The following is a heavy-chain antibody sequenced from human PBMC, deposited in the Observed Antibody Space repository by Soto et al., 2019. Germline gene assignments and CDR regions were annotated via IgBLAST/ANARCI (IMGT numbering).Heavy chain of an antibody. CDR2: IRSNIDGATT. V-gene: IGHV3-15*01. CDR3: TTDWGSGTHYARAFDV. CDR1: GFAFKYAR. Sequence: GGSLRLSCAASGFAFKYARMTWVRQAPGKGLEWVGHIRSNIDGATTAYAAPVKGRFTISRDESKNTVDLQMNSLITEDTAVYYCTTDWGSGTHYARAFDVWGQGTMVTVS. D-gene: IGHD3-16*01. J-gene: IGHJ3*01.